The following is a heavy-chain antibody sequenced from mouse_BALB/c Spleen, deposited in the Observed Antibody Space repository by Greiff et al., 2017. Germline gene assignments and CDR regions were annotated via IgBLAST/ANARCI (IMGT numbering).Heavy chain of an antibody. D-gene: IGHD2-14*01. V-gene: IGHV1-80*01. CDR2: IYPGDGDT. Sequence: QVHVKQSGAELVRPGSSVKISCKASGYAFSSYWMNWVKQRPGQGLEWIGQIYPGDGDTNYNGKFKGKATLTADKSSSTAYMQLSSLTSEDSAVYFCARGDYRYEGYAMDYWGQGTSVTVSS. CDR1: GYAFSSYW. J-gene: IGHJ4*01. CDR3: ARGDYRYEGYAMDY.